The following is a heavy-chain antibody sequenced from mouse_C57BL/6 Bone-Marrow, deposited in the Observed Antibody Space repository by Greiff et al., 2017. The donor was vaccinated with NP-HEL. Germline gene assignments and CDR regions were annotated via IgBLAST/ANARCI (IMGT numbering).Heavy chain of an antibody. J-gene: IGHJ3*01. Sequence: EVKVVESGGGLVKPGGSLKLSCAASGFTFSSYAMSWVRQTPEKRLEWVATISDGGSYTYYPDNVKGRFTISRDNAKNNLYLQMSHLKSEDTAMYYCASPRRLGRFAYWGQGTLVTVSA. D-gene: IGHD4-1*01. CDR2: ISDGGSYT. CDR1: GFTFSSYA. CDR3: ASPRRLGRFAY. V-gene: IGHV5-4*03.